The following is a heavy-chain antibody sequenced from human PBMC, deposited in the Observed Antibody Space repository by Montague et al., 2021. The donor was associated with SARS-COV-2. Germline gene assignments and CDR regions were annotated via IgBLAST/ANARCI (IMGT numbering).Heavy chain of an antibody. CDR1: GGSFSVYY. CDR2: INNSGNA. CDR3: AKELEVVRPVRNLDAFDL. V-gene: IGHV4-34*01. Sequence: SETLSLTCAVYGGSFSVYYWSWLRQSPRSGLEWIADINNSGNANHNPSLKSRVSISVDTSKNQFTLKLTSVTAADTAMYYCAKELEVVRPVRNLDAFDLWGQGTMVTVSS. D-gene: IGHD3-22*01. J-gene: IGHJ3*01.